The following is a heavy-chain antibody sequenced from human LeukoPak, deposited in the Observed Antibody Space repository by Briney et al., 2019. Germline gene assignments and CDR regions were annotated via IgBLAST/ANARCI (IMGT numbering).Heavy chain of an antibody. Sequence: ASVKVSCKASRYTFTGYYMHWVRQAPGQGLEWMGWINPNSGGTNYAQKFQGRVTMTRDTSISTAYMELSRLRSDDTAVYYCARDWEWLLPVGYFDYWGQGTLVTVSS. D-gene: IGHD3-3*01. V-gene: IGHV1-2*02. CDR3: ARDWEWLLPVGYFDY. J-gene: IGHJ4*02. CDR2: INPNSGGT. CDR1: RYTFTGYY.